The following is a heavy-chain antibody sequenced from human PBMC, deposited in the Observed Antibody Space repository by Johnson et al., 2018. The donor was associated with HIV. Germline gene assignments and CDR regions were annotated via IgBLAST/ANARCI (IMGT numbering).Heavy chain of an antibody. CDR2: INWSGGST. Sequence: VQLVESGGGLVQPGRSLRLSCAASGFTFDDYTMHWVRQAPGKGLEWVSGINWSGGSTGYAGSVQGRFTISRDNAKNSLYLQMDSLRAEDTALYYCARDPRSWYDDAFDIWGQGTMVTVSS. CDR3: ARDPRSWYDDAFDI. J-gene: IGHJ3*02. CDR1: GFTFDDYT. D-gene: IGHD6-13*01. V-gene: IGHV3-20*04.